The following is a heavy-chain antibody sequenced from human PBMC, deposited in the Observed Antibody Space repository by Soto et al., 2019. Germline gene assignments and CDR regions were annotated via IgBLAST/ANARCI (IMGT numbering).Heavy chain of an antibody. J-gene: IGHJ5*02. D-gene: IGHD5-18*01. CDR2: ISYDGSNK. CDR3: AKDLDTAMVNWFDP. CDR1: GFTFSSYG. V-gene: IGHV3-30*18. Sequence: GGSLRLSCAASGFTFSSYGMHWVRQAPGKGLEWVAVISYDGSNKYYADSVKGRFTISRDNSKNTLYLQMNSLRAEDTAVYYCAKDLDTAMVNWFDPWGQGTLVTVSS.